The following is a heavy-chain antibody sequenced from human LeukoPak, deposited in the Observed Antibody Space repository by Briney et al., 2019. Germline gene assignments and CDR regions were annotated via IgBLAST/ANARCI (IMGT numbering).Heavy chain of an antibody. D-gene: IGHD5-24*01. J-gene: IGHJ4*02. CDR1: GYTFTSYD. Sequence: GASVKVSCKASGYTFTSYDINWVRQATGQGLEWMGIVNPNDGTTHYAQKFQGRVTMTRDMSTTTVYMELSSLRFDDTAVYYCARDRRDFSNFYYFDYWGQGTLVTVSS. V-gene: IGHV1-46*01. CDR3: ARDRRDFSNFYYFDY. CDR2: VNPNDGTT.